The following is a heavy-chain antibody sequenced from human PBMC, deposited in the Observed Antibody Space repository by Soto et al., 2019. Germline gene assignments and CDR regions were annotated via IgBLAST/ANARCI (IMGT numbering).Heavy chain of an antibody. Sequence: PPGKGLEWIGYIYYSVSTCYNPSLKSRVTISVDTSKNQFSLKLSSVTAADTAVYYCARAAKRGCSTVSAFLLNRSSDL. CDR3: ARAAKRGCSTVSAFLLNRSSDL. D-gene: IGHD6-13*01. V-gene: IGHV4-30-4*01. CDR2: IYYSVST. J-gene: IGHJ2*01.